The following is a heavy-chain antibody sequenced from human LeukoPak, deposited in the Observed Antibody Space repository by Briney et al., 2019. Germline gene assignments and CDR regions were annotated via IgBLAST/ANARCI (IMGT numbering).Heavy chain of an antibody. CDR3: ARGNGGFWSGLTDY. D-gene: IGHD3-3*01. V-gene: IGHV3-11*01. CDR1: GFTFSDYY. J-gene: IGHJ4*01. Sequence: GGSLRLSCAASGFTFSDYYMSWLRPAAGKGLEWVSYISSSGSTIYYAGSVKGRFTISRDNAKNSLYLQMNSLRAEDTAVYYCARGNGGFWSGLTDYWGQGTLVTVSS. CDR2: ISSSGSTI.